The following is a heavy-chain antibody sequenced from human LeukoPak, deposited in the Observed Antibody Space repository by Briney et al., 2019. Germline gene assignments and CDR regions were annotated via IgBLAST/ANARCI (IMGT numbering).Heavy chain of an antibody. D-gene: IGHD6-19*01. V-gene: IGHV3-23*01. CDR2: NSGGSS. Sequence: PGGSLRLSCAASGFSLSTYSMNWVRQAPGKGLEWVSSNSGGSSYYADSAKGRFTISRDNSKNTLYLQMNSLRAEDTAVYYCAKDLGSSGWYIDYWGQGTLVTVSS. CDR1: GFSLSTYS. CDR3: AKDLGSSGWYIDY. J-gene: IGHJ4*02.